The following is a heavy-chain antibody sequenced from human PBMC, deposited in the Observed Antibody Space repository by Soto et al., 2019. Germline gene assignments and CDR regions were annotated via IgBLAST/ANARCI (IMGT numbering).Heavy chain of an antibody. CDR3: ARINDILTGFDY. V-gene: IGHV2-26*01. CDR2: IFSNDEK. Sequence: QVTLKESGPVLVKPTETLTLTCTVSGFSLSNARMGVSWIRQPPGKALEWLAHIFSNDEKSYSTSLKSRFTISKDTSKSQVVLTMTNLHPVDTATYYCARINDILTGFDYWGQGTLVTVSS. CDR1: GFSLSNARMG. J-gene: IGHJ4*02. D-gene: IGHD3-9*01.